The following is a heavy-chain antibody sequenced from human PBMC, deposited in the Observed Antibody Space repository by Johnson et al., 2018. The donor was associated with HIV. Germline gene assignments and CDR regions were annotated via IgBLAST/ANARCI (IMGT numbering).Heavy chain of an antibody. V-gene: IGHV3-7*01. CDR2: IKKDGSEE. CDR3: ARDASYGDYAFDI. Sequence: EKLVESGGGVVQPGRSLRLSCAASGFTFSSYGMHWVRQAPGKGLEWVANIKKDGSEESYVDSVKGRFTVSRDNAKNSLYLQLNSLRAEDTAVYYCARDASYGDYAFDIWGQGTMVTVSS. CDR1: GFTFSSYG. J-gene: IGHJ3*02. D-gene: IGHD4-17*01.